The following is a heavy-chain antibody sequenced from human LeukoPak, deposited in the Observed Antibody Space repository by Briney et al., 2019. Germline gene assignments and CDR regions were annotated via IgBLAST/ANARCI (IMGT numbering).Heavy chain of an antibody. J-gene: IGHJ3*02. CDR1: GFTFSSYP. Sequence: GGSLRLSCAASGFTFSSYPMNWVRQAPGKGLEWVSYIDSGSRITYYADSVKGRFTISRDNSKNTLYLQMNSLRAEDTAVYYCAKVIAPTYYYDSSGYGDAFDIWGQGTMVTVSS. V-gene: IGHV3-23*03. CDR3: AKVIAPTYYYDSSGYGDAFDI. D-gene: IGHD3-22*01. CDR2: IDSGSRIT.